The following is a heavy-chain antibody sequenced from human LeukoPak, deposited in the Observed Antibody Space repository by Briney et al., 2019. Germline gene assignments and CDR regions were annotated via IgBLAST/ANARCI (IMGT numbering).Heavy chain of an antibody. Sequence: SVKVSCKASGGTFSSYAISWVRQAPGQGLEWMGGIIPIFGTANYAQKFQGRVTNTADESTSTAYMELSSLRSEDTAVYYCARDLYYYDSSGPFDYWGQGTLVTVSS. CDR1: GGTFSSYA. D-gene: IGHD3-22*01. CDR3: ARDLYYYDSSGPFDY. CDR2: IIPIFGTA. V-gene: IGHV1-69*13. J-gene: IGHJ4*02.